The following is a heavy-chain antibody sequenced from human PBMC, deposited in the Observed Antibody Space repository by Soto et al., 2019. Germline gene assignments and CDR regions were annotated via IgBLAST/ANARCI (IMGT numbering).Heavy chain of an antibody. V-gene: IGHV3-11*01. J-gene: IGHJ6*02. CDR3: ARDLFYGMDV. Sequence: GGSLRLSCAASGFTFSDYFLTRIRQAPGKGLEWVSYISSSGSDIYYADSVKGRFTISRDNAQNSLYLQMNSLRAEDTAVYYCARDLFYGMDVWGQGTTVTVSS. CDR2: ISSSGSDI. CDR1: GFTFSDYF.